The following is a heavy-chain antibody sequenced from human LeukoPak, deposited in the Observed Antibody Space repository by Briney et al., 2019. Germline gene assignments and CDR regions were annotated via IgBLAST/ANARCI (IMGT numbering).Heavy chain of an antibody. V-gene: IGHV2-70*01. CDR2: IDWDDDK. CDR1: GFSLSTSGMC. Sequence: SGPTLVNPPQPLTLTCTFSGFSLSTSGMCVSWIRQPPGKALEWLALIDWDDDKYYSTSLKTRLTISKDTSKNQVVLTMTNMDPVDTATYYCARHYYYYYGMDVWGKGTTVTVSS. CDR3: ARHYYYYYGMDV. J-gene: IGHJ6*04.